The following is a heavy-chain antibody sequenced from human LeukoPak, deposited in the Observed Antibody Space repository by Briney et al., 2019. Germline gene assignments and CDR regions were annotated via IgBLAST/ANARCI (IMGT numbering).Heavy chain of an antibody. CDR2: INVNSGAT. CDR3: AADNTGNPPYDP. J-gene: IGHJ5*02. D-gene: IGHD2-8*02. Sequence: ASVRVSCKAFGYTFTGYFMHWVRQAPGQGLEWMGWINVNSGATKYAQKFQGRVTMTRDTSVSTAYMDLSSLRSDDTAVYYCAADNTGNPPYDPWGQGTLVTVSS. CDR1: GYTFTGYF. V-gene: IGHV1-2*02.